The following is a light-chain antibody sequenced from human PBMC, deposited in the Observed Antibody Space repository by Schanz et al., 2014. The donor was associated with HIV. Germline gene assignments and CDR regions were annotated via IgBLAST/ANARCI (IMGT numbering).Light chain of an antibody. CDR2: AAS. V-gene: IGKV3-20*01. Sequence: EIVLTQSPGTLSLSPGESATLSCRASQTVSNNYLAWYQKKPGQAPRLLIFAASNRATGIPARFSGSGSGTDFTLTISRLEPEDFAVYYCQQYGSSPRTFGQGTKVEIK. CDR3: QQYGSSPRT. J-gene: IGKJ1*01. CDR1: QTVSNNY.